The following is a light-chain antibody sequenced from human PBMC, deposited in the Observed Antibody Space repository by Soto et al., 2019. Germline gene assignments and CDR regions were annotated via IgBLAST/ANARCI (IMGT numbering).Light chain of an antibody. V-gene: IGKV3-20*01. CDR3: QQSGYTPYT. CDR2: GAS. J-gene: IGKJ2*01. CDR1: QSVSSN. Sequence: EIVMTQSPATLAVSPGERAALSCRASQSVSSNFAWYQQKPGQAPRLLIYGASYRATGIPDRFSGSGSGTDFTLTITRLEPADFAVYYCQQSGYTPYTFGHGTKVEIK.